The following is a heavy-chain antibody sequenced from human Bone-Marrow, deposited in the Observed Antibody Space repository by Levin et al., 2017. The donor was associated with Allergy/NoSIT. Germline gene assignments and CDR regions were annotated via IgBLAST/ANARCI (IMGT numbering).Heavy chain of an antibody. Sequence: ASVKVSCKVSGYTLTELSMHWVRQAPGKGLEWMGGFDPEDGETIYAQKFQGRVTMTEDTSTDTAYMELSSLRSEDTAVYYCATVVAGVLGAAGGYWFDPWGQGTLVTVSS. CDR1: GYTLTELS. CDR2: FDPEDGET. D-gene: IGHD3-16*01. V-gene: IGHV1-24*01. CDR3: ATVVAGVLGAAGGYWFDP. J-gene: IGHJ5*02.